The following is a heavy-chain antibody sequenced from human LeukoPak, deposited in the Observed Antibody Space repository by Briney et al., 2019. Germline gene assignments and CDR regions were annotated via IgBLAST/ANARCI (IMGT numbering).Heavy chain of an antibody. CDR3: ARGKGIFTSFPDDDY. J-gene: IGHJ4*02. CDR2: MNPNSGNT. Sequence: ASLKVSCKASGYTFTRYDINCGRQATRQRLEWMLWMNPNSGNTGYAQKFQGRVTMTRDTSISTAYLELTTLRPDDTAVYYCARGKGIFTSFPDDDYWGLGTLVTVSS. D-gene: IGHD3-9*01. CDR1: GYTFTRYD. V-gene: IGHV1-8*01.